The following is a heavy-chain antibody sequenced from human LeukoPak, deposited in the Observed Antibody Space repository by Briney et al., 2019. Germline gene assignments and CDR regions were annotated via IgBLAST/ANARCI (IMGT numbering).Heavy chain of an antibody. D-gene: IGHD3-16*02. J-gene: IGHJ4*02. CDR2: IYHSGST. CDR3: ARTEVLRDYDYVWGSYRSPHFDY. CDR1: GDSIGSYF. Sequence: SETLSLTCTVSGDSIGSYFWSWIRQSTGKGLEWIGHIYHSGSTNYNPSLKSRVTISVDTSKNQFSLKLSSVTAADTAVYYCARTEVLRDYDYVWGSYRSPHFDYWGQGTLVTVSS. V-gene: IGHV4-59*01.